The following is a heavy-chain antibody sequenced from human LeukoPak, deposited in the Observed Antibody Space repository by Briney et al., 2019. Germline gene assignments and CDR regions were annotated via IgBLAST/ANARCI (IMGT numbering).Heavy chain of an antibody. V-gene: IGHV1-69*05. D-gene: IGHD3-10*01. Sequence: SVKVSCKASGGTFSSYAISWVRQAPGQGLEWMGGIIPIFGTANYAQKFQGRVTITTDESTSTAYMELSSLRSEDTAVYYCARRGTMVRGVHGPGNYYYYMDVWGKGTTVTVSS. CDR2: IIPIFGTA. CDR1: GGTFSSYA. J-gene: IGHJ6*03. CDR3: ARRGTMVRGVHGPGNYYYYMDV.